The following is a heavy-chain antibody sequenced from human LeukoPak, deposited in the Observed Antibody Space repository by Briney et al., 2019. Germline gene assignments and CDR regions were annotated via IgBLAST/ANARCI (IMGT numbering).Heavy chain of an antibody. CDR3: ARRTHRYSGSYYTAFDI. Sequence: SETLSLTCTVSGGSISSSSYYWGWIRQPPGKGLEWIGSIYYSGSTYYNPSLKSRVTISVDTSKNQFSLKLSSVTAADTAVYYCARRTHRYSGSYYTAFDIWGQGTMVTVSS. CDR2: IYYSGST. V-gene: IGHV4-39*07. J-gene: IGHJ3*02. CDR1: GGSISSSSYY. D-gene: IGHD1-26*01.